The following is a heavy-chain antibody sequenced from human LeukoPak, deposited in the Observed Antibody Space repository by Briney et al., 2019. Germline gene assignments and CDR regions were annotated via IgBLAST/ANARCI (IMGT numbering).Heavy chain of an antibody. V-gene: IGHV4-59*01. CDR3: ARSYPRDTAMVTVGWFDP. D-gene: IGHD5-18*01. CDR1: GGSISSYY. J-gene: IGHJ5*02. CDR2: IYYSGST. Sequence: SETLSLTSTVSGGSISSYYWSWIRQPPGKGLEWIGYIYYSGSTNYNPSRKSRVTISVDTSKNQFSLKLSSVTAADTAAYYCARSYPRDTAMVTVGWFDPWGQGTLVTVSS.